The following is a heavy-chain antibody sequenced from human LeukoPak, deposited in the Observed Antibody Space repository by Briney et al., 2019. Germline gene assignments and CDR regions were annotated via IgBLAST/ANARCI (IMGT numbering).Heavy chain of an antibody. Sequence: SETLSLTCTVSGGSISSSSYSWSWIRQPPGKGLEWIGYIYYSGSTYYNPSLKSRVTISVDTSKNQFSLKLSSVTAADTAVYYCARASFVAAHFDYWGQGTLVTVSS. D-gene: IGHD6-19*01. V-gene: IGHV4-30-4*07. CDR3: ARASFVAAHFDY. CDR2: IYYSGST. CDR1: GGSISSSSYS. J-gene: IGHJ4*02.